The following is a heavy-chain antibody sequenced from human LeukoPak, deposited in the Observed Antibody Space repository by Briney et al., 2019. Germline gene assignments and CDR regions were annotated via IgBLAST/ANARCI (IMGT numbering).Heavy chain of an antibody. V-gene: IGHV3-43*01. J-gene: IGHJ4*02. D-gene: IGHD6-19*01. Sequence: GGSLRLSCAASGFTFDDYTMHWVRQAPGKGLEWVSLISWDGGSTYYADSVKGRFTISRDNSKNSLYLQMNSLRTEDTASYYCAKDTRGGSGWFDYWGQGTLVTVSS. CDR3: AKDTRGGSGWFDY. CDR2: ISWDGGST. CDR1: GFTFDDYT.